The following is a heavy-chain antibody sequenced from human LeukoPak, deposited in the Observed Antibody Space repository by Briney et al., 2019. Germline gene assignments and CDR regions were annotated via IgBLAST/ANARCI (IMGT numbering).Heavy chain of an antibody. J-gene: IGHJ4*02. D-gene: IGHD3-3*01. CDR2: INPSGGST. Sequence: ASVTVSCTASGYTFTSYYMHWVRQAPGQGLEWMGIINPSGGSTSYAQKFQGRVTMTRDMSTSTVYMELSSLRSEDTAVYYCARTYYDFWSGYYGFDYWGQGTLVTVSS. CDR3: ARTYYDFWSGYYGFDY. V-gene: IGHV1-46*01. CDR1: GYTFTSYY.